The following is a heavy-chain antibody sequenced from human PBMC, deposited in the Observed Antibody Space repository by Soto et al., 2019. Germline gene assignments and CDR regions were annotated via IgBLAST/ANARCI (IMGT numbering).Heavy chain of an antibody. Sequence: GGSLRLSCAASGFTFSSYGMHWVRQAPGKGLEWVAVIWYDGSNKYYADSVKGRFTISRDNSKNTLYLQMNSLRAEDTAVYYCARDEGVPIAVAGTLPYCGMDVWGQGTTVTVS. CDR3: ARDEGVPIAVAGTLPYCGMDV. V-gene: IGHV3-33*01. CDR2: IWYDGSNK. D-gene: IGHD6-19*01. CDR1: GFTFSSYG. J-gene: IGHJ6*02.